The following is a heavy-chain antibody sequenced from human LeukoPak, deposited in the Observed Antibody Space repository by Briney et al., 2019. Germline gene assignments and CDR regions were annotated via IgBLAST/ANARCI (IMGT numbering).Heavy chain of an antibody. Sequence: SETLSLTCTVSGGSISSSSYYWGWIRQPPGKGLEWIGSIYYSGSTYYNPSLKSRVTISVDTSKNQFSLKLSSVTAADTAVYYCARGLGYCSGGSCGYFDYWGQGTLVTVSS. D-gene: IGHD2-15*01. V-gene: IGHV4-39*07. CDR2: IYYSGST. CDR3: ARGLGYCSGGSCGYFDY. CDR1: GGSISSSSYY. J-gene: IGHJ4*02.